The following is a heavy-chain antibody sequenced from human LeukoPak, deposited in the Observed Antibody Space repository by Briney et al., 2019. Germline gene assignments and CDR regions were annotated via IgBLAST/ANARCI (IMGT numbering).Heavy chain of an antibody. D-gene: IGHD3-9*01. J-gene: IGHJ3*02. CDR1: GGSIRSYY. Sequence: SETLSLTCTVSGGSIRSYYWSWIRQPPGKGLEWIGYIYYSGSTNYNPSLKSRVTISVDTSKNQFSLKLSSVTAADTAVYYCARVSRAELRYFDWLLSGAFDIWGQGTMVTVSS. CDR3: ARVSRAELRYFDWLLSGAFDI. V-gene: IGHV4-59*01. CDR2: IYYSGST.